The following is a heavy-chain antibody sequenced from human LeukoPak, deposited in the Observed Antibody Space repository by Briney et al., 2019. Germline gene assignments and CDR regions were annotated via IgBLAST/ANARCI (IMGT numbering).Heavy chain of an antibody. Sequence: GGSLRLSCAPSGFTFSSYAMSWVRQAPGKGLEWVSSIKNSGGSKYYADSVRGRFTISRDNSKDTLYLQMNSLRVEDTAVYYCARGYDGDNADSCYWGQGTLVTVSS. D-gene: IGHD4-17*01. V-gene: IGHV3-23*01. CDR3: ARGYDGDNADSCY. CDR1: GFTFSSYA. J-gene: IGHJ4*02. CDR2: IKNSGGSK.